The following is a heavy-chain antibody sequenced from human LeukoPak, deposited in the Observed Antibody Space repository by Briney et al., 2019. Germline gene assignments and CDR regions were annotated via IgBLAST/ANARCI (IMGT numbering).Heavy chain of an antibody. CDR1: GVSISSGGYS. V-gene: IGHV4-31*03. J-gene: IGHJ4*02. D-gene: IGHD5-12*01. CDR3: ARIVGGDIDY. Sequence: PSQTLSLTCSVTGVSISSGGYSWNWFRQLPGKGLEWIGYIYHSGNTFYNPSLKSRLSIAVDTSRNQFSLKLTSVIAADTAVYYCARIVGGDIDYWGQGTLVTVSS. CDR2: IYHSGNT.